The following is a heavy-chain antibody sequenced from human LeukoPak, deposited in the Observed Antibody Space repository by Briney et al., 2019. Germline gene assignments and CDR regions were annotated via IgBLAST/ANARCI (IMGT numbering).Heavy chain of an antibody. Sequence: HPGGSLRLSCAASGFTFSNYWMHWVRQDPGKGLVWVSFINPDGSTTNYADSVKGRFTISRDNAKNALYLQMNSLRAEDTAVYYCARVTGYSAFDYWGQGTLVTVSS. CDR2: INPDGSTT. V-gene: IGHV3-74*01. D-gene: IGHD3-9*01. CDR1: GFTFSNYW. CDR3: ARVTGYSAFDY. J-gene: IGHJ4*02.